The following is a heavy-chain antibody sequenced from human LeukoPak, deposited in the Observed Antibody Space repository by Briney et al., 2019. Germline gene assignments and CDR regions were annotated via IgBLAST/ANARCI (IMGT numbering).Heavy chain of an antibody. D-gene: IGHD6-13*01. CDR3: ARGGIAAAGTS. CDR2: INAGNGNT. CDR1: GYTFTSYA. Sequence: ASVKVSCKASGYTFTSYAMHWVRQAPGQRLEWMGWINAGNGNTKYSQKFQGRVAITRDTSAGTAYMELSSLRSEDTAVYYCARGGIAAAGTSWGQGTLVTVSS. J-gene: IGHJ5*02. V-gene: IGHV1-3*01.